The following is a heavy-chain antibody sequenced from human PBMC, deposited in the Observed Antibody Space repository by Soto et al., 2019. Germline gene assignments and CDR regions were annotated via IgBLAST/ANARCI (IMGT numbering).Heavy chain of an antibody. J-gene: IGHJ4*02. CDR2: ISRSGNA. CDR3: ARAPKVSGSSQTRPDF. Sequence: SQTLSLTFSIYSGYYRGYYCSCIRHLPRKGLEWIGEISRSGNANYGPSLKSRVSISIDPSKKQFSLNLASVSAADTAVYYCARAPKVSGSSQTRPDFWGQGTLVTVSS. D-gene: IGHD6-6*01. CDR1: SGYYRGYY. V-gene: IGHV4-34*01.